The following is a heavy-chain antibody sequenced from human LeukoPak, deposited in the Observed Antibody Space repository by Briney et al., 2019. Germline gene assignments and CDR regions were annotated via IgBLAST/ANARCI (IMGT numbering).Heavy chain of an antibody. V-gene: IGHV3-21*01. J-gene: IGHJ4*02. CDR3: ARAGVAVAGAGLDY. CDR2: ITGGGTNT. Sequence: PGGSLRLSCAASGFTFRSYSMTWVRQAPGKGLEWVSSITGGGTNTYSPDSVKGRFTISRDNAKTSLYLQMNSLRAEDTAVYYCARAGVAVAGAGLDYWGQGTLVPVSS. D-gene: IGHD6-13*01. CDR1: GFTFRSYS.